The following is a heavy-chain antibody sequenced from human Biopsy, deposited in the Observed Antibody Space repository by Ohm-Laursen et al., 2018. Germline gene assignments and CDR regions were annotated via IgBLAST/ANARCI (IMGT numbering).Heavy chain of an antibody. CDR1: GFTLSDHN. D-gene: IGHD6-19*01. V-gene: IGHV3-72*01. J-gene: IGHJ6*02. CDR2: TRNNGKTYTK. CDR3: ARDVGSSGWYYYGMDV. Sequence: SLRLSCSASGFTLSDHNMDWARLAPGQGLEWVGRTRNNGKTYTKEYAASVKGRFTISRDDSKNSLYLQMNSLKTEDTAVYFCARDVGSSGWYYYGMDVWGQGTTVTVS.